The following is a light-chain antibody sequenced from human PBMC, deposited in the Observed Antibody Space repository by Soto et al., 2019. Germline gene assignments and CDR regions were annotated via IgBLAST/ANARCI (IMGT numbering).Light chain of an antibody. CDR3: HGYDRSPIFT. J-gene: IGKJ3*01. Sequence: EIVLTQSPGTLSLSPGARATLSCRASQSVSDSHLAWYHQKPGQPPRLLIYGASNRATGIPDRFSGRGSGTDFTLTISRLEPEDFATYYGHGYDRSPIFTFGPGTKVDV. CDR1: QSVSDSH. CDR2: GAS. V-gene: IGKV3-20*01.